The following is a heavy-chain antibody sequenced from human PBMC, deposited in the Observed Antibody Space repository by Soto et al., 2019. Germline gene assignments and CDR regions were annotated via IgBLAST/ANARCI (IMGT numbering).Heavy chain of an antibody. V-gene: IGHV1-69*13. CDR3: ARDTALEGGGNAFDI. D-gene: IGHD3-16*01. CDR1: GGTFSSYA. J-gene: IGHJ3*02. CDR2: IIPIFGTA. Sequence: ASVKVSCKASGGTFSSYAISWVRQAPGQGLEWMGGIIPIFGTANYAQKFQGRVTITADESTSTAYMELSSLRSEDTAVYYCARDTALEGGGNAFDIWGQGTMVTVSS.